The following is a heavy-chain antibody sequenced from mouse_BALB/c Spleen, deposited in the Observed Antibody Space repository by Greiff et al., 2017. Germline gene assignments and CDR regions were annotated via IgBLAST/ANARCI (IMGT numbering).Heavy chain of an antibody. CDR3: TRGWDGFAD. V-gene: IGHV1-15*01. J-gene: IGHJ3*01. CDR1: GYTFTDYE. CDR2: IDPETGGT. D-gene: IGHD4-1*01. Sequence: QVQLQQSGAELVRPGASVTLSCKASGYTFTDYEMHWVKQTPVHGLEWIGAIDPETGGTAYNQKFKGKATLTADKSSSTAYMELRSLTSEDSAVYYCTRGWDGFADWGQGTLVTVSA.